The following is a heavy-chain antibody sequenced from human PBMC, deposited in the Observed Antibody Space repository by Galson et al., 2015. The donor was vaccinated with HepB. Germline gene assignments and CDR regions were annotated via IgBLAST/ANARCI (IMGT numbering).Heavy chain of an antibody. J-gene: IGHJ4*02. V-gene: IGHV2-70*01. D-gene: IGHD6-19*01. CDR2: IDWDDDK. CDR3: ARTCVAVAATREAGPFDY. CDR1: GFSLSTSGMC. Sequence: PALVKPTQTLTLTCAFSGFSLSTSGMCVSWIRQPPGKALEWLALIDWDDDKYYSTSLKTRLTISKDTSKNQVVLTMTNMDPVDTATYYCARTCVAVAATREAGPFDYWGQGTLVTVSS.